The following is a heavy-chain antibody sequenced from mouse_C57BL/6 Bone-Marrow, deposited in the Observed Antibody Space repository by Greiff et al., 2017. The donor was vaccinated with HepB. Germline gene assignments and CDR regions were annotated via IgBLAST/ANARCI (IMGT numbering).Heavy chain of an antibody. CDR1: GFTFSSYA. J-gene: IGHJ2*01. Sequence: EVQGVESGGGLVKPGGSLKLSCAASGFTFSSYAMSWVRQTPEKRLEWVATISDGGSYTYYPANVKGRFTISRDNAKNNLYLQMSHLKSEDTAMYYGARVGSYDYDGDYWGQGTTLTVSS. CDR3: ARVGSYDYDGDY. D-gene: IGHD2-4*01. CDR2: ISDGGSYT. V-gene: IGHV5-4*01.